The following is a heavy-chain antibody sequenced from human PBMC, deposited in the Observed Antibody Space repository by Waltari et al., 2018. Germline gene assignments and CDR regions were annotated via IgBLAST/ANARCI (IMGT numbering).Heavy chain of an antibody. D-gene: IGHD1-26*01. Sequence: EVQLVESGGGLVKPGGSLRLSCAASGFTFGTYTMSWVRQAPGKGPEWVSSISSAGSYKYYADSMKGRFTISRDNAKRLLYLQMNSLRVEDTAVYFCARVGATNLPYFYGMDVWGQGTTVTVSS. V-gene: IGHV3-21*02. CDR2: ISSAGSYK. CDR1: GFTFGTYT. CDR3: ARVGATNLPYFYGMDV. J-gene: IGHJ6*02.